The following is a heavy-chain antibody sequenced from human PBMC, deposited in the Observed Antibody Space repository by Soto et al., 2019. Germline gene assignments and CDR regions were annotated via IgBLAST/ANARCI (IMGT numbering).Heavy chain of an antibody. CDR1: GGSISSYY. D-gene: IGHD3-22*01. Sequence: SETLSLTCTVSGGSISSYYWSWIRQPPGKGLEWIGYIYYSGSTNYNPSLKSRVTISVDTSKNQFSLKLSSVTAADTAVYYCARYDYDRFDYCGQGTLVTVSS. J-gene: IGHJ4*02. CDR2: IYYSGST. V-gene: IGHV4-59*01. CDR3: ARYDYDRFDY.